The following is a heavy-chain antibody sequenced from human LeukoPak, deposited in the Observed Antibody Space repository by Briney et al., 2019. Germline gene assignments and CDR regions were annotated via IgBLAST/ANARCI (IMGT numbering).Heavy chain of an antibody. D-gene: IGHD3-10*01. V-gene: IGHV1-69*05. CDR1: GYTFTDYG. CDR3: ASSGRGVIITDAFDI. Sequence: ASVKVSCKTSGYTFTDYGISWVRQAPGQGLEWMGGIIPIFGTANYAQKFQGRVTITTDESTSTAYMELSSLRSEDTAVYYCASSGRGVIITDAFDIWGQGTMVTVSS. CDR2: IIPIFGTA. J-gene: IGHJ3*02.